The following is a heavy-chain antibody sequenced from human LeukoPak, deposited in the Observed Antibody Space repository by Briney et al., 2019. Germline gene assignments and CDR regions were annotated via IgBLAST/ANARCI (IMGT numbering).Heavy chain of an antibody. Sequence: SETLSLTCAVYGGSFSGYYWSWIRQPPGKGRDWIGEINHSGSTNYNPSLKSRVTISVDTSKNQFSLKLSSVTAADTAVYYCARGLYCSGGSCYFGYWGQGTLVTVSS. CDR3: ARGLYCSGGSCYFGY. CDR1: GGSFSGYY. CDR2: INHSGST. V-gene: IGHV4-34*01. D-gene: IGHD2-15*01. J-gene: IGHJ4*02.